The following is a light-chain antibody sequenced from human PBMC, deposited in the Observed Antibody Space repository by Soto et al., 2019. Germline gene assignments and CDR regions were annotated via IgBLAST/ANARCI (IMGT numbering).Light chain of an antibody. CDR1: QSISIF. CDR3: QHYNSLSLYT. Sequence: DIQMTQSPSTLSASVGDRVTITCRASQSISIFLAWYQQKPGKGPKLLIFDASNLESGVPSRFSGSGSGTEFPLTISSLQPDDFATYYCQHYNSLSLYTFGQGTKLEMK. J-gene: IGKJ2*01. CDR2: DAS. V-gene: IGKV1-5*01.